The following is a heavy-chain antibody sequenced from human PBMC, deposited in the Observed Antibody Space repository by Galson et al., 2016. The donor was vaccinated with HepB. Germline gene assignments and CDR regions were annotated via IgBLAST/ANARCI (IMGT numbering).Heavy chain of an antibody. CDR1: GFIFSNYA. CDR3: ARAEDGGGSPNNWFDP. D-gene: IGHD2-15*01. Sequence: SLRLSCAASGFIFSNYALHWVRQAPGKGLEWVAVISYDGRNKYYADSVRGRFSISRDNSKDTLFLEMNRLRAEDTATYYCARAEDGGGSPNNWFDPWGHGTLVTVSS. J-gene: IGHJ5*02. V-gene: IGHV3-30*04. CDR2: ISYDGRNK.